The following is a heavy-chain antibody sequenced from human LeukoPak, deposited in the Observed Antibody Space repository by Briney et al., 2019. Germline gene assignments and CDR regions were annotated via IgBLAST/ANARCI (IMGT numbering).Heavy chain of an antibody. J-gene: IGHJ4*02. CDR1: GYSFTSYW. CDR3: ARETYVDTAMAHFDY. D-gene: IGHD5-18*01. V-gene: IGHV5-51*01. CDR2: IYPGDSDT. Sequence: GESLKISCKGSGYSFTSYWIGWVRPMPGKGLEWMGIIYPGDSDTRYSPSFQGQVTISADKSISTAYLQWSSLKASDTAMYYCARETYVDTAMAHFDYWGQGTLVTVSS.